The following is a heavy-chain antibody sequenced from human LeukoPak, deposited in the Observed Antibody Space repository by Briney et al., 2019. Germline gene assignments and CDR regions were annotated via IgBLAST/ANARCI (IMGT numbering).Heavy chain of an antibody. CDR3: ARGARRGYSGYVHYFDY. CDR2: INHSGST. Sequence: SETLSLTCAVYGGSFSGYYWGWIRQPPGKGLEWIGEINHSGSTNYNPSLKSRVTISVDTSKNQFSLKLSSVTAADTAVYYCARGARRGYSGYVHYFDYWGQGTLVTVSS. V-gene: IGHV4-34*01. J-gene: IGHJ4*02. D-gene: IGHD5-12*01. CDR1: GGSFSGYY.